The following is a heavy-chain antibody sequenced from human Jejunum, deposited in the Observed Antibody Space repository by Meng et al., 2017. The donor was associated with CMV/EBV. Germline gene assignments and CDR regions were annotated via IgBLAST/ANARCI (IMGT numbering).Heavy chain of an antibody. CDR2: IYGGGTTT. D-gene: IGHD1-1*01. CDR3: AKDTTPDGLFNFDF. J-gene: IGHJ4*02. Sequence: GFTFRTYSMNWVRQAPGKGLEWVSIIYGGGTTTYYADSVKGRFTISRDDSKNTVYLQMNSVRADDTAVYYCAKDTTPDGLFNFDFWGQGTQVTVSS. V-gene: IGHV3-23*03. CDR1: GFTFRTYS.